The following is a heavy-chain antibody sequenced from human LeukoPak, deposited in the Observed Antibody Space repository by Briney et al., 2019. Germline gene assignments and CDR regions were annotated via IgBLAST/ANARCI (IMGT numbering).Heavy chain of an antibody. Sequence: SGTLSLTCAVSGGSISSDNWWTWVRQPPGKGLEWIGRMYHSGTTNYNPSLKSRVTISVDKSKNQFSLNLTSVTAADTAVYYCAGGNRGSSWGQGTLVTVSS. CDR1: GGSISSDNW. V-gene: IGHV4-4*02. CDR3: AGGNRGSS. D-gene: IGHD6-13*01. J-gene: IGHJ4*02. CDR2: MYHSGTT.